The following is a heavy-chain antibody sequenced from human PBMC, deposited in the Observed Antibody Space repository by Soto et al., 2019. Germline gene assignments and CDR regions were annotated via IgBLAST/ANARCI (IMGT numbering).Heavy chain of an antibody. CDR1: GFTFSSYW. D-gene: IGHD1-1*01. CDR2: VNSDESVT. V-gene: IGHV3-74*01. Sequence: VQLVASGGGLVQPGGSLRLSCAASGFTFSSYWMHWVRQSPGKGLVWVSRVNSDESVTSYADSVKGRFTISRDNAKNTLYLQMSSLRVEDTALYYCAKDWNGNWFDPWGQGTLVTVSS. CDR3: AKDWNGNWFDP. J-gene: IGHJ5*02.